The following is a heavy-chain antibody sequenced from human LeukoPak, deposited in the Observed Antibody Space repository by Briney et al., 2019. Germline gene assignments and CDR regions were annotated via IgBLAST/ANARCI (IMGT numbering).Heavy chain of an antibody. D-gene: IGHD6-6*01. CDR1: GGSFSGYY. V-gene: IGHV4-34*01. CDR2: INHSGST. J-gene: IGHJ4*02. Sequence: SETLSLTCAVYGGSFSGYYWSWIRQPPGKGLGWIGEINHSGSTNYNPSLKSRVTISVDTSKNQFSLKLSSVTAADTAVYYCARGRWLRSSPDYWGQGTLVTVSS. CDR3: ARGRWLRSSPDY.